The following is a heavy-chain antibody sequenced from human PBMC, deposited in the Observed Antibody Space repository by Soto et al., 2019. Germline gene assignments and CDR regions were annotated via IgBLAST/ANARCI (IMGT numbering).Heavy chain of an antibody. D-gene: IGHD6-13*01. CDR1: GFTFDDYA. Sequence: EVQLVESGGGLVQPGRSLRLSCAASGFTFDDYAMHWVRQAPGKGLEWVSGISWNSGSIGYADSVKGRFTISRDNAKNSLYLQMNSLRAEDTALYYCAKNSGYSSSPNSGQEFDYWGQGTLVTVSS. CDR3: AKNSGYSSSPNSGQEFDY. V-gene: IGHV3-9*01. J-gene: IGHJ4*02. CDR2: ISWNSGSI.